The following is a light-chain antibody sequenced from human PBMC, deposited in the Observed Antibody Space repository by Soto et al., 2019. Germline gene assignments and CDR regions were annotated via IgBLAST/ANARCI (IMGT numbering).Light chain of an antibody. CDR2: WAS. CDR1: QSLLYSSDNRNY. V-gene: IGKV4-1*01. Sequence: DIVMTQSPDSLAVSLGDRATINCKSSQSLLYSSDNRNYLAWYQQKPRQPPKLLIHWASTRESGVPDRFSGSGSGTDFTLTINSLQAEDVAIYYCQQYFDTLPLTFGGGTKVEIK. CDR3: QQYFDTLPLT. J-gene: IGKJ4*01.